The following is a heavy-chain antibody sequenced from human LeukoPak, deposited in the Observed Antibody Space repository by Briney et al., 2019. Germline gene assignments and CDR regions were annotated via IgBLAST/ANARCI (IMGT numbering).Heavy chain of an antibody. V-gene: IGHV3-48*03. CDR2: ISSSGSTI. D-gene: IGHD2-15*01. Sequence: GGSLRLSCAASGFTFSSYEMNWVRQAPGKGLEWVSYISSSGSTIYYADSVKGRLTISRDNAKNSLYLQMNSLRAEDTAVYYCARGGQDIVVVVAATYYFDYWGQGTLVTVSS. J-gene: IGHJ4*02. CDR1: GFTFSSYE. CDR3: ARGGQDIVVVVAATYYFDY.